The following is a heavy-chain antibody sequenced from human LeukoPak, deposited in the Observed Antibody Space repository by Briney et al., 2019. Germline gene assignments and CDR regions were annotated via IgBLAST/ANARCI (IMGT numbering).Heavy chain of an antibody. Sequence: GGSLRLSCTASGFTFSDYAMSWVRQAPGKGLEWVSGISGSGGSIRYADSVKGRFIISRDNSKNTLYLQMNSLRAEDTAVYYCAKGGAGYNYYFDYWGQETLVTVSS. J-gene: IGHJ4*02. D-gene: IGHD5-24*01. CDR1: GFTFSDYA. CDR3: AKGGAGYNYYFDY. V-gene: IGHV3-23*01. CDR2: ISGSGGSI.